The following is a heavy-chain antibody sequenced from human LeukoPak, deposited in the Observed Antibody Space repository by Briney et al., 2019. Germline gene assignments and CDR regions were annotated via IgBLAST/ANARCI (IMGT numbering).Heavy chain of an antibody. J-gene: IGHJ3*02. CDR2: FDPEDGET. Sequence: ASVKVSYKVSGYTFTELSMHWVRQAPGKGLEWMGGFDPEDGETIYAQKFQGRVTMTEDTSTDTAYMELSSLRSEDTAVYYCATESPITMIVVVSRVDAFDIWGQGTMVTVSS. CDR1: GYTFTELS. CDR3: ATESPITMIVVVSRVDAFDI. D-gene: IGHD3-22*01. V-gene: IGHV1-24*01.